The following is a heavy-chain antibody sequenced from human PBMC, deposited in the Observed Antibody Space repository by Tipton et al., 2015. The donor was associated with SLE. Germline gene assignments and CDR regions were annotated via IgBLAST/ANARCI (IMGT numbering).Heavy chain of an antibody. CDR1: GGSISSGSYY. Sequence: TLSLTCTVSGGSISSGSYYWSWIRQPAGKGLEWIGHIYARGGTNYNPSLKSRVTISVDTSKNQLSLKLTSVTAADTSVYYCARGAKERITLVRVRPYYFDYWGQGSLVTVSS. CDR3: ARGAKERITLVRVRPYYFDY. J-gene: IGHJ4*01. V-gene: IGHV4-61*09. D-gene: IGHD3-10*01. CDR2: IYARGGT.